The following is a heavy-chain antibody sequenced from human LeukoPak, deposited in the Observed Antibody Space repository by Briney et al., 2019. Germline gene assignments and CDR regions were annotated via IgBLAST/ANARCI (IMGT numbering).Heavy chain of an antibody. CDR1: GYTFTSYG. D-gene: IGHD6-25*01. CDR3: ARDAGRDSSGWPLY. Sequence: ASVKVSCKASGYTFTSYGISWVRQAPGQGLEWMGWISAYNGNTNYAQKLQGRVTMTTDTSTSTAYMELRSLRSDDTAVYYCARDAGRDSSGWPLYWGQGTLVTVSS. J-gene: IGHJ4*02. V-gene: IGHV1-18*01. CDR2: ISAYNGNT.